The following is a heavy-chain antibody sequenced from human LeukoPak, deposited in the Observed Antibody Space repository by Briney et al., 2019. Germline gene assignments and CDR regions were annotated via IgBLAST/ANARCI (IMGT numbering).Heavy chain of an antibody. J-gene: IGHJ4*02. CDR1: GGSFSGYY. CDR2: INHSGST. V-gene: IGHV4-34*01. CDR3: ARGRRYYYDSTRRNPFDY. D-gene: IGHD3-22*01. Sequence: SETLSLTCAVYGGSFSGYYWSWIRQPPGKGLEWIGEINHSGSTNYNPSLKSRVTISVDTSKNQFSLKLSSVTAADTAVYYCARGRRYYYDSTRRNPFDYWGQGTLVTVSS.